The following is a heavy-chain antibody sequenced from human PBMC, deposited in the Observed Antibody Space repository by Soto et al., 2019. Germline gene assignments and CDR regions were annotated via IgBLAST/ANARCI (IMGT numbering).Heavy chain of an antibody. D-gene: IGHD3-22*01. CDR1: GFTFSSYG. CDR3: AKDRRSYSLYQSSGYSFFFDY. Sequence: PGGSLRLSCAASGFTFSSYGMHWVRQAPGKGLEWVAVISYDGSNKYYADSVKGRFTISRDISKNTLYLQMNSLRAEDTAVYYCAKDRRSYSLYQSSGYSFFFDYWGQGILVTVSS. CDR2: ISYDGSNK. V-gene: IGHV3-30*18. J-gene: IGHJ4*02.